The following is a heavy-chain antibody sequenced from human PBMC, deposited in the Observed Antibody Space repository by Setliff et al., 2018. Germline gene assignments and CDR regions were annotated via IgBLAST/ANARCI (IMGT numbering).Heavy chain of an antibody. J-gene: IGHJ6*03. D-gene: IGHD1-26*01. CDR2: IYTSGST. CDR1: GGSISSGSYY. Sequence: PSETLSLTCTVSGGSISSGSYYWSWIRQPAGKGLEWIGHIYTSGSTNYNPSLKSRVTISVDTSKNQFSLKLSSVTAADTAVYYCATRKSSGRLYYMDVWGKGTTVTVSS. V-gene: IGHV4-61*09. CDR3: ATRKSSGRLYYMDV.